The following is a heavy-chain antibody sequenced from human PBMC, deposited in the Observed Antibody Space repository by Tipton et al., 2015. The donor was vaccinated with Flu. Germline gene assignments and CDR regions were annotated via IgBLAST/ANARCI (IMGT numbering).Heavy chain of an antibody. CDR2: ISSSNSYI. CDR3: ARDWERKGYCSSTTSCPDAFDV. D-gene: IGHD2-2*01. Sequence: SLRLSCAASGFTFSSYSMNWVRQAPGKGLEWVSSISSSNSYIYYADSVKGRFTISRDNAKNSLYLQMNSLRAEDTAVYYCARDWERKGYCSSTTSCPDAFDVWGQGTVVTVSS. CDR1: GFTFSSYS. V-gene: IGHV3-21*01. J-gene: IGHJ3*01.